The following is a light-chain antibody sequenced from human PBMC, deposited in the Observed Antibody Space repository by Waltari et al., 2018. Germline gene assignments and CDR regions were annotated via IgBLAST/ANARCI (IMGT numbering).Light chain of an antibody. CDR3: SSYTSSTYPVV. Sequence: QSALTQPASVSWSPGQSVTISCTGTSSDVGGYNYVSWYQQHPGNAPKLMIYEVTHRPSGVSNRFSGSKSGNTASLTISGLQAEDEADYYCSSYTSSTYPVVFGGGTKLTVL. CDR1: SSDVGGYNY. J-gene: IGLJ2*01. V-gene: IGLV2-14*01. CDR2: EVT.